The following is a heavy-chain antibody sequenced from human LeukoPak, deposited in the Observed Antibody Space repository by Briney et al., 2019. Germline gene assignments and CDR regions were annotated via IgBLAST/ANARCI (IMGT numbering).Heavy chain of an antibody. CDR2: INPASAGA. CDR1: GYTFTNYH. V-gene: IGHV1-2*02. CDR3: ARQLGNYYRAFDF. J-gene: IGHJ4*02. D-gene: IGHD1-26*01. Sequence: ASVTVSCKPSGYTFTNYHIHWVRQAPGQGPEWVGWINPASAGAAFAPKFQGRVSMTWDSSITTAFMDLTSLRSNDTAIYYCARQLGNYYRAFDFWGQGTLVTVSS.